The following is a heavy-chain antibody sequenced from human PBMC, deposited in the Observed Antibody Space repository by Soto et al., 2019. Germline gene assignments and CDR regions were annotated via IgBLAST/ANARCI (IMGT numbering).Heavy chain of an antibody. CDR3: ARGGGYTDYYDSSGYYTNWFDP. Sequence: QVQLVQSGAEVKKPGASVKVSCKASGYTFTSYAMHWVRQAPGQKLEWMGWINAGNGNTKYSQKYQGKVTITRDTSESTAYMELSSLRSEDTAVYYCARGGGYTDYYDSSGYYTNWFDPWGQGTLVTVSS. CDR1: GYTFTSYA. V-gene: IGHV1-3*01. J-gene: IGHJ5*02. D-gene: IGHD3-22*01. CDR2: INAGNGNT.